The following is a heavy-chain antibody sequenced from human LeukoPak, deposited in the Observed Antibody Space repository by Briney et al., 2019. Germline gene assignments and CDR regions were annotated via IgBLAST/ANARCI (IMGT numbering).Heavy chain of an antibody. Sequence: SETLSLTCSVSGGSISTYYWSRIRQPAGKGLEWIGRIHTIGNTNYSPSLWRRVTISVDTSKNQFSLRLHSVTAADTAVYYCARDRSYYSDTGTDYWGQGALVTVSS. D-gene: IGHD3-22*01. CDR3: ARDRSYYSDTGTDY. CDR2: IHTIGNT. CDR1: GGSISTYY. V-gene: IGHV4-4*07. J-gene: IGHJ4*02.